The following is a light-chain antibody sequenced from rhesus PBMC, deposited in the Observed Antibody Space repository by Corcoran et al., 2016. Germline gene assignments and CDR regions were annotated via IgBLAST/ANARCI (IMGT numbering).Light chain of an antibody. CDR2: KAS. CDR1: ETVKNY. Sequence: DIQMTQSPSSLSASVGDRVTITCRASETVKNYSNWYQQKPGKAPKLLIYKASNLQSGVPSRFSGSGSGTDYTFTISRLQPEAVATYYCQHGYGTPFTFGPGTKLPVK. V-gene: IGKV1-74*01. J-gene: IGKJ3*01. CDR3: QHGYGTPFT.